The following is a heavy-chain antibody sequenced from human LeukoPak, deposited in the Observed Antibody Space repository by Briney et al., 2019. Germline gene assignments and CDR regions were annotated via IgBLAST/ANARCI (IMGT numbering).Heavy chain of an antibody. D-gene: IGHD2-2*01. CDR1: GFTFSSYA. V-gene: IGHV3-30-3*01. Sequence: GGSLRLSCAASGFTFSSYAMHWVRQAPGKGLEWVAVISYDGSNKYYADSVKGRFTISRDNSKNTLYLQMNSLRAEDTAVYYCARGRYCSSTSCSHYYYYGMDVWGQGTTVTVSS. CDR2: ISYDGSNK. J-gene: IGHJ6*02. CDR3: ARGRYCSSTSCSHYYYYGMDV.